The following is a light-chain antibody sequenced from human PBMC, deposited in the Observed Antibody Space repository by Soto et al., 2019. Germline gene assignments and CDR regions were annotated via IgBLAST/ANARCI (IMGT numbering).Light chain of an antibody. CDR3: QQYNKWPLT. Sequence: EIVLTQSPGTLSLSPGERATLSCRASQSVSSNLAWYQQKPGQAPRLLIYHGSTRATGIPARFSGSGSGTEFTLTISSLQSEDFAVYYCQQYNKWPLTFGGGTKVEIK. V-gene: IGKV3D-15*01. CDR1: QSVSSN. J-gene: IGKJ4*01. CDR2: HGS.